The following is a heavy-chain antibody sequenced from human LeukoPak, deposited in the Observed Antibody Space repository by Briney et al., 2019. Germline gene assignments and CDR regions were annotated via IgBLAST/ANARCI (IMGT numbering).Heavy chain of an antibody. D-gene: IGHD3-16*01. CDR3: ARDHRGAFDY. CDR1: GFTFSSYA. J-gene: IGHJ4*02. V-gene: IGHV3-23*01. Sequence: PGGSLRLSCAASGFTFSSYAMSWVRQIPGKGLEWVSAISGSDAGTYYADSVKGRFTISRDNAKKSLYLQMNSLRAEDTAVYYCARDHRGAFDYWGQGTLVTVSS. CDR2: ISGSDAGT.